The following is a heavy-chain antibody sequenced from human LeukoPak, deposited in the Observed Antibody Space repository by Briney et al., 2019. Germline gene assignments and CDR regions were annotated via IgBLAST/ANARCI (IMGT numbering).Heavy chain of an antibody. Sequence: SQTLSLTCAISGDSVSSNTAGWNWIRQSPSRGLEWLGRTYYRSKYYNNYAISVKSRITINPDTSKNQFSLQLNSVTPEDTAVYYCARDHRLHTSGSDGIDVWGQGTTVTVSS. V-gene: IGHV6-1*01. CDR3: ARDHRLHTSGSDGIDV. CDR1: GDSVSSNTAG. J-gene: IGHJ6*02. D-gene: IGHD6-19*01. CDR2: TYYRSKYYN.